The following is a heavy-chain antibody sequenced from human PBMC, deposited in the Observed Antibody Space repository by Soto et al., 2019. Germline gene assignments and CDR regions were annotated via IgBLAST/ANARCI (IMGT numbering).Heavy chain of an antibody. CDR2: IYPGDSDT. CDR3: ARCYSWYRPSYGMDV. CDR1: GYSFTSYW. Sequence: GESLKIACKGSGYSFTSYWIGWVRRMPGKGLEWMGIIYPGDSDTRYSPSFQGQVTISADKSISTAYLQWSSLKASDTAMYYCARCYSWYRPSYGMDVWGQGTTVTVSS. D-gene: IGHD6-13*01. V-gene: IGHV5-51*01. J-gene: IGHJ6*02.